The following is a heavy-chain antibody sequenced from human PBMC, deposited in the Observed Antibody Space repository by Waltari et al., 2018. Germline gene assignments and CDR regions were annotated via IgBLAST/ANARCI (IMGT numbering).Heavy chain of an antibody. V-gene: IGHV3-66*01. Sequence: EVQLVESGGGLVQPGGSLRLSCAASGFTVSSNYMSWVRQAPGKGLEWVSGIYSSGSTYYADSVKGRFTISRDNSKNTLYLQMNSLRAEDTAVYYCARDRRIAAAGFSYYYGMDVWGQGTTVTVSS. CDR2: IYSSGST. D-gene: IGHD6-13*01. CDR1: GFTVSSNY. J-gene: IGHJ6*02. CDR3: ARDRRIAAAGFSYYYGMDV.